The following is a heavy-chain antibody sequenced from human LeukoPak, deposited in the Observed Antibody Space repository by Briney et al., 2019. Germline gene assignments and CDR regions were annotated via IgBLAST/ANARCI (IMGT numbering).Heavy chain of an antibody. CDR1: GGSFSGYY. CDR2: INHSGST. V-gene: IGHV4-34*01. J-gene: IGHJ4*02. D-gene: IGHD2-2*01. CDR3: AGGEYCSSTSCYRLYVY. Sequence: SETLSLTCAVYGGSFSGYYWSWIRQPPGKGLEWIGEINHSGSTNYNPSLKSRVTISVDTSKNQFSLKLSSVTAADTAVYYCAGGEYCSSTSCYRLYVYWGQGTLVTVSS.